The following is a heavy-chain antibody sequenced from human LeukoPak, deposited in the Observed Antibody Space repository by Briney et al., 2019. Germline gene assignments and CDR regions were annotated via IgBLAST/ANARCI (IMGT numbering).Heavy chain of an antibody. V-gene: IGHV4-59*01. D-gene: IGHD3-10*01. J-gene: IGHJ3*02. CDR2: IFYTGTT. CDR3: ARSDQYGSGSDWTTPFDAFDI. Sequence: SETLSLTCTISGGSMHNYYWSRIRQPPGKGLEVIGYIFYTGTTNSNPSLKSRVTISLDTTKSQFSLKLTSVTAADTAVYKCARSDQYGSGSDWTTPFDAFDIWGQGTMVTVSS. CDR1: GGSMHNYY.